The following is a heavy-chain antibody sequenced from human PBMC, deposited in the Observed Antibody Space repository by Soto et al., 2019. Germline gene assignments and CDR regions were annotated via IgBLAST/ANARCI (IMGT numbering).Heavy chain of an antibody. CDR2: IYYSGST. J-gene: IGHJ6*02. CDR1: GGSISSYY. Sequence: SETLSLTCTVSGGSISSYYWSWIRQPPGKGLEWIGYIYYSGSTNYNPSLKSRVTISVDTSKNQFSLKLSSVTAADTAVYYCARDSAAAGTYYYYGMDVWGPGTTVTVSS. V-gene: IGHV4-59*01. CDR3: ARDSAAAGTYYYYGMDV. D-gene: IGHD6-13*01.